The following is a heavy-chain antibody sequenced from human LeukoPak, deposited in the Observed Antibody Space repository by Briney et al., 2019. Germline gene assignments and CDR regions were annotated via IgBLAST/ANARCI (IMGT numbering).Heavy chain of an antibody. CDR1: GFTVSSNY. Sequence: PGGSLRLSCAASGFTVSSNYMSWVRQAPGKGLEWVSVIYSGGSTYYADSVKGRFTISRDNSKNTLYHQMNSLRAEDTAVYYCARDLRFTALGYYYYMDVWGKGTTVTVSS. CDR2: IYSGGST. V-gene: IGHV3-66*02. D-gene: IGHD3-16*01. CDR3: ARDLRFTALGYYYYMDV. J-gene: IGHJ6*03.